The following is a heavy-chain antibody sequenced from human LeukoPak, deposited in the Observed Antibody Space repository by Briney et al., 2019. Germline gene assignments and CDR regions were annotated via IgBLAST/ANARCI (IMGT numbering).Heavy chain of an antibody. CDR3: ARGDYGDLPPY. J-gene: IGHJ4*02. CDR1: GGSISSYY. Sequence: SETLSLTCTVSGGSISSYYWSWIRQPPGKGLEWIGEINHSGSTNYNPSLKSRVTISVDTSKNQFSLKLSSVTAADTAVYYCARGDYGDLPPYWGQGTLVTVSS. CDR2: INHSGST. V-gene: IGHV4-34*01. D-gene: IGHD4-17*01.